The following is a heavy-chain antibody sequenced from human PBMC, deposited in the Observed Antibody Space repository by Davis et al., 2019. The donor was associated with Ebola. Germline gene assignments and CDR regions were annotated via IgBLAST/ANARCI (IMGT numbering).Heavy chain of an antibody. CDR2: IYSGGST. Sequence: PGGSLRLSCAASGFTVSSSYMSWVRQAPGKGLEWVSVIYSGGSTYFADSVKGRFTISRDNSQNTLYLQMNSLRAEDTAVYYCARGGLHTAMGAWGQGTLVTASS. V-gene: IGHV3-66*01. CDR3: ARGGLHTAMGA. CDR1: GFTVSSSY. J-gene: IGHJ4*02. D-gene: IGHD5-18*01.